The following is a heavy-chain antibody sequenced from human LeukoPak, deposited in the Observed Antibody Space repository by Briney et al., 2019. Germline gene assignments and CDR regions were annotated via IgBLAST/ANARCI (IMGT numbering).Heavy chain of an antibody. CDR2: IWYDGSNK. CDR3: ARDKARTGTSFDY. Sequence: PGRSLRLSRAASEFTFSSYGMHWVRQAPGKGLEWVAVIWYDGSNKFYADSVKGRFTISRDNSKNTLYLQMNSLRAEDTAVYYCARDKARTGTSFDYWGQGTLVTVSS. J-gene: IGHJ4*02. CDR1: EFTFSSYG. D-gene: IGHD1-7*01. V-gene: IGHV3-33*01.